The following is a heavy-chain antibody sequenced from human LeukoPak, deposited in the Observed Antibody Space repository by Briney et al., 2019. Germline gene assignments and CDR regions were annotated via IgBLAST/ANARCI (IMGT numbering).Heavy chain of an antibody. CDR3: ANNWGDYYDSSGYYYDY. CDR1: GFTFSTSA. Sequence: GGSLRLSCAASGFTFSTSAMTWVRQAPGKGLEWVSGISGSGVTDYADSVKGRFTISRDNSKNTLYLQMNSLRAEDTAVYYCANNWGDYYDSSGYYYDYWGQGTLVTVSS. CDR2: ISGSGVT. J-gene: IGHJ4*02. D-gene: IGHD3-22*01. V-gene: IGHV3-23*01.